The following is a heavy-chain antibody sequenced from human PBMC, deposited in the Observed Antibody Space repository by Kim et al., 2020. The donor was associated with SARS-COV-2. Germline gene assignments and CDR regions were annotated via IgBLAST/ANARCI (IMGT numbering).Heavy chain of an antibody. CDR3: ARAFGGPTVNDWFDP. J-gene: IGHJ5*02. D-gene: IGHD4-17*01. Sequence: GGSLRLSCAASGFTFSSYSMNWVRQAPGKGLEWVSYISSSSSTIYYADSVKGRFTISRDNAKNSLYLQMNSLRDEDTAVYYCARAFGGPTVNDWFDPWGQGTLVTVSS. CDR2: ISSSSSTI. CDR1: GFTFSSYS. V-gene: IGHV3-48*02.